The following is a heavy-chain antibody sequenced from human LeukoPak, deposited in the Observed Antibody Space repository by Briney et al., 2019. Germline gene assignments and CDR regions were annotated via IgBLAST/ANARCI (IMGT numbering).Heavy chain of an antibody. J-gene: IGHJ4*02. CDR1: GYTFTSYG. Sequence: GASVKVSCKASGYTFTSYGISWVRQAPGQGLEWKGWVSAYADNTNYVQKFQGRVTMTTDTSTSTAYMELRSLRSDDTAVYYCARDCIGCHGFDYWGQGTLVTVSS. CDR2: VSAYADNT. CDR3: ARDCIGCHGFDY. V-gene: IGHV1-18*01. D-gene: IGHD2-15*01.